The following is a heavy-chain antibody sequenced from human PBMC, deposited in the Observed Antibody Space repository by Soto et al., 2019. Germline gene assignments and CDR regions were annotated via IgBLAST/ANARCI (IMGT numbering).Heavy chain of an antibody. CDR1: GYTFTSYY. J-gene: IGHJ6*02. Sequence: ASVKVSCKASGYTFTSYYMHWVRQAPGQGLEWMGIINPSGGSTSYAQKFQGRVTMTRDTSTSTVYMELSSLRSEDTAVYYCARDRADSYSYYYYGMEVWGQGTTVTAP. V-gene: IGHV1-46*01. D-gene: IGHD1-26*01. CDR2: INPSGGST. CDR3: ARDRADSYSYYYYGMEV.